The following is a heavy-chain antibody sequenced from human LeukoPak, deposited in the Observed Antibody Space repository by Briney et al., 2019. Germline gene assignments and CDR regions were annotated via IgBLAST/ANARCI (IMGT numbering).Heavy chain of an antibody. CDR1: GFTFSSYG. J-gene: IGHJ6*03. Sequence: GGSLRLSCAASGFTFSSYGMNWVRQAPGKGLEWVSVISGSGGTTYYADSVKGRFTISRDNSKNTLYLQMNSLRAEDTAVYYCAKWGGERERNEGWGLVATLSKSYYMDVWGKGTTVTVSS. V-gene: IGHV3-23*01. CDR2: ISGSGGTT. CDR3: AKWGGERERNEGWGLVATLSKSYYMDV. D-gene: IGHD5-12*01.